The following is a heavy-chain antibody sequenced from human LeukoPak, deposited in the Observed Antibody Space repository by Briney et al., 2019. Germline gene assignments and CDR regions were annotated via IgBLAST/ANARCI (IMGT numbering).Heavy chain of an antibody. J-gene: IGHJ4*02. CDR3: AKGGVLWFGESRFDY. V-gene: IGHV3-23*01. CDR2: ISGSGGST. D-gene: IGHD3-10*01. CDR1: GFTFSSYA. Sequence: GGSLRLSCAASGFTFSSYAMSWVRQAPGKGLEWVSAISGSGGSTYYADSVKGRFTISRDNSKNTLYLQMNSLRAEDTAVYYCAKGGVLWFGESRFDYWGQGTLVTVSS.